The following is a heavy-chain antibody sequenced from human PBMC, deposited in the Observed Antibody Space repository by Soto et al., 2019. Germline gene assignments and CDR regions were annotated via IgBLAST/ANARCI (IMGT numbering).Heavy chain of an antibody. D-gene: IGHD3-9*01. CDR3: AREVPTYYDILTGYPPRYFDY. Sequence: GGSLRLSCAASGFTFSDYYMSWIRQAPGNGLEWVSYISSSGSTIYYADSVKGRFTISRDNAKNSLYLQMNSLRAEDTAVYYCAREVPTYYDILTGYPPRYFDYWGQGTLVTVSS. V-gene: IGHV3-11*01. J-gene: IGHJ4*02. CDR2: ISSSGSTI. CDR1: GFTFSDYY.